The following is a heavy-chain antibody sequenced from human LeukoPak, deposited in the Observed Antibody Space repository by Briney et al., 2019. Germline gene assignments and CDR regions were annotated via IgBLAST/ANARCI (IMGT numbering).Heavy chain of an antibody. V-gene: IGHV1-18*01. J-gene: IGHJ6*02. D-gene: IGHD5-18*01. CDR3: AREDSYGANYYYYYGMDA. CDR2: ISAYNGNT. Sequence: ASVKVSCKASGYTFTSYGISWVRQAPGQGLEWMGWISAYNGNTNYAQKLQGRVTMTTDTSTSTAYMELRSLRSDDTAVYYCAREDSYGANYYYYYGMDAWGQGTTVTVSS. CDR1: GYTFTSYG.